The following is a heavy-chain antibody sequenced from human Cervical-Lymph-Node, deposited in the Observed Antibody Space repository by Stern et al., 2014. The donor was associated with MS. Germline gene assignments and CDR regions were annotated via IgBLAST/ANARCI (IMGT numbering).Heavy chain of an antibody. V-gene: IGHV3-7*01. Sequence: EMQLVESGGGFVQPGGSLRLSCAGSGFTFSHYWMTWVRQAPGKGLEWVASINKDGSEKYSVDSLKGRFTISRDNAKNSLYLQMTSLRADDTAVYYCARKTTAKNWGQGTLVIVSS. CDR3: ARKTTAKN. J-gene: IGHJ4*02. CDR1: GFTFSHYW. CDR2: INKDGSEK. D-gene: IGHD4-17*01.